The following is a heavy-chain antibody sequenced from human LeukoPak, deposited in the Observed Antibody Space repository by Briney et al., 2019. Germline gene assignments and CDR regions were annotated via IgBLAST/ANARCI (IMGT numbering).Heavy chain of an antibody. D-gene: IGHD2-2*01. CDR1: GFTFSGSA. V-gene: IGHV1-2*02. J-gene: IGHJ6*03. CDR3: ARRYCSSTSCPLHYYYYYMDV. Sequence: PGGSLRVSCAAAGFTFSGSAMDWVRQAPGQGLGGRGWINPNSGGTDYAQKFQGRVTMTRDTSISTAYMELSRLRSDDTAVYYCARRYCSSTSCPLHYYYYYMDVWGKGTTVTVSS. CDR2: INPNSGGT.